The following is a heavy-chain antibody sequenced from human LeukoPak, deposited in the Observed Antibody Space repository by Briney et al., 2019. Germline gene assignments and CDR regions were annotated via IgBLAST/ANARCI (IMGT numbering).Heavy chain of an antibody. J-gene: IGHJ6*04. CDR3: AREGIAVAPGYYGMDV. Sequence: ASEKVSCKASGYTFTSYAMHWVRQAPGQRLEWMGWINAGNGNTKYSQKFQGRVTITRDTSASTAYMELSSLRSEDTAVYYCAREGIAVAPGYYGMDVWGKGTTVTVSS. V-gene: IGHV1-3*01. CDR2: INAGNGNT. D-gene: IGHD6-19*01. CDR1: GYTFTSYA.